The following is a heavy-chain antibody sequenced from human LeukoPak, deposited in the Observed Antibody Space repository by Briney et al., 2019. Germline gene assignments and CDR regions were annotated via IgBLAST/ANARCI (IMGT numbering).Heavy chain of an antibody. V-gene: IGHV4-39*07. Sequence: SETLSLTCTVSDGSISSGSYYWGWIRQPPGKGLEWIGSFYYSGNTYYNPSLKSRVTLSVDTSKNQFSLNLSSVTAADTAVYYCARDSSSWYYGMDVWGHGTTVTVSS. J-gene: IGHJ6*02. CDR3: ARDSSSWYYGMDV. D-gene: IGHD6-13*01. CDR1: DGSISSGSYY. CDR2: FYYSGNT.